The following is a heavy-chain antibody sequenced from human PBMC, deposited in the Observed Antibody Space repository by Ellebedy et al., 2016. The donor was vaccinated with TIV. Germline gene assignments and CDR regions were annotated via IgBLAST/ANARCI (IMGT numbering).Heavy chain of an antibody. CDR2: INHGGST. Sequence: SETLSLTCAVYGGSFSGYSWSWIRQPPGKGLEWIGKINHGGSTNYNPSLKSRVTISIDMSKNQFSLNLSPVTAADTAVYYCARGLGRGYSYGYAYWGQGTLVTVSS. CDR3: ARGLGRGYSYGYAY. V-gene: IGHV4-34*01. J-gene: IGHJ4*02. D-gene: IGHD5-18*01. CDR1: GGSFSGYS.